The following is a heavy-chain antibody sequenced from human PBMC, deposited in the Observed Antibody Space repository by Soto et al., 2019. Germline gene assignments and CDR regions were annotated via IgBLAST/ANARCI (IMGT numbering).Heavy chain of an antibody. CDR1: GFSINSGGVG. J-gene: IGHJ4*02. V-gene: IGHV2-5*02. CDR2: VYCGGDE. Sequence: QITLKESGPTLVKPTETLTLICTLSGFSINSGGVGVGWIRQSPGKAPEWLALVYCGGDEWYNPSLRYRLSVTKDTSKNQVVLTMTHMDPVDTGTYYCAKRRAISNNLFLDHWGQGALVTVSS. D-gene: IGHD4-4*01. CDR3: AKRRAISNNLFLDH.